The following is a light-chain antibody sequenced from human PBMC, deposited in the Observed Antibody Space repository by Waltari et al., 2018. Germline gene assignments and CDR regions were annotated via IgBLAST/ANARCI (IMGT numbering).Light chain of an antibody. Sequence: DIQMTQTPSTLSASVGDKVIISCRASQTICLSLAWYQQRPGPAPALLIYKTSTLQGGVPAIFSGSGSGTELTLTISSLQPDDFATYYCQQYRDYLGTFGQGTKLEV. CDR1: QTICLS. CDR2: KTS. J-gene: IGKJ1*01. CDR3: QQYRDYLGT. V-gene: IGKV1-5*03.